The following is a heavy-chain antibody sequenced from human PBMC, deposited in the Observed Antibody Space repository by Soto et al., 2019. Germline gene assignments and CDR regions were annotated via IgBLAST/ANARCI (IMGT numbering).Heavy chain of an antibody. Sequence: GGSLRLSCAASGFIFDDYAMHWVRQAPGRGLQWVSGISWNSGSIGYADSVKGRFTISRDNAKNSLYLQMNSLRAEDTAVYYCAREEQWLAKAFDIWGQGTMVTVSS. V-gene: IGHV3-9*01. J-gene: IGHJ3*02. CDR1: GFIFDDYA. CDR2: ISWNSGSI. D-gene: IGHD6-19*01. CDR3: AREEQWLAKAFDI.